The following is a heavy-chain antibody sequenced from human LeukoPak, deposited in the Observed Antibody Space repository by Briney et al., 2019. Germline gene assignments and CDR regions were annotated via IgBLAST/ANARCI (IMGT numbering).Heavy chain of an antibody. Sequence: PGDSRGRACAASGLSWGSEAMCGVAVAPGKGLEWVSAISGSGGSTYYADSVKGRFTISRDNSKNTLYLQMNSLRAEDTAVYYCARDMSPGIAAVDYWGQGTLVTVSS. J-gene: IGHJ4*02. CDR3: ARDMSPGIAAVDY. CDR2: ISGSGGST. D-gene: IGHD6-13*01. CDR1: GLSWGSEA. V-gene: IGHV3-23*01.